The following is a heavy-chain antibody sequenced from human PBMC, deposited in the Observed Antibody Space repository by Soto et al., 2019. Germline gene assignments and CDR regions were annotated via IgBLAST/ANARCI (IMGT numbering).Heavy chain of an antibody. CDR2: ITGSGGST. D-gene: IGHD2-2*01. J-gene: IGHJ6*02. Sequence: GGSLRLSCAASGFTFSSYAMSWVRQAPGKGLELVSAITGSGGSTYYSAYVKGRFTISRVNSKNTLCLHMNTVSAGETAVYYCAKDLGIVVVPGARRCSYGMDVRCQRTTVTVSS. CDR3: AKDLGIVVVPGARRCSYGMDV. CDR1: GFTFSSYA. V-gene: IGHV3-23*01.